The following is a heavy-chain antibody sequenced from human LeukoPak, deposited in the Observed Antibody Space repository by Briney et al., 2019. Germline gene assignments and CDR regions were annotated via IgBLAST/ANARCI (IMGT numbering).Heavy chain of an antibody. Sequence: ASVKVSCKASGYTFTSYDINWVRQATGQGLEWMGWMNPNSGNTGYAQKFQGRVTMTRNISISTAYMELSSLRSEDTAVYYCSRVKNVFGAAPYYYYGMDVWGQGTTVTVSS. CDR1: GYTFTSYD. CDR3: SRVKNVFGAAPYYYYGMDV. D-gene: IGHD2/OR15-2a*01. J-gene: IGHJ6*02. V-gene: IGHV1-8*01. CDR2: MNPNSGNT.